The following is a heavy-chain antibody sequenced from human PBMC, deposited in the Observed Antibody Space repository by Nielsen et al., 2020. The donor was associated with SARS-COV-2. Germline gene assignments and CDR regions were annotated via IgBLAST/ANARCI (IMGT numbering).Heavy chain of an antibody. V-gene: IGHV4-4*02. CDR2: VSHSGST. CDR1: GGSVSSNDW. D-gene: IGHD3-9*01. J-gene: IGHJ3*01. Sequence: SETLSLTCAVSGGSVSSNDWWTWVRQSPGKGLEWIGEVSHSGSTNYNPSLKSRVTMSVDTSKNQFSLKLSSVTAADTAIYYCVRAPDYDVLTGYYPDGFDVWGRGTMVTVSS. CDR3: VRAPDYDVLTGYYPDGFDV.